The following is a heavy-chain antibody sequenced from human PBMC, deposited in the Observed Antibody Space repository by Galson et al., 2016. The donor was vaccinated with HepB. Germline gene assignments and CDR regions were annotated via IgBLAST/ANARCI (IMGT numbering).Heavy chain of an antibody. CDR1: GFTFSSYW. CDR3: AKGGTPDDQTVNYAMDV. Sequence: SLRLSCAASGFTFSSYWMHWVRQAPGKGLMWVSRISGTSSSIFYGDSVKGRFTISRDNSKNTLYLQMNRLRAEDTAVYYCAKGGTPDDQTVNYAMDVWGQGTTVTVSS. V-gene: IGHV3-23*01. CDR2: ISGTSSSI. D-gene: IGHD2-15*01. J-gene: IGHJ6*02.